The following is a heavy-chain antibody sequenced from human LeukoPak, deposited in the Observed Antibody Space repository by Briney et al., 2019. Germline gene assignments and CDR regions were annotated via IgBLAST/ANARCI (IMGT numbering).Heavy chain of an antibody. CDR2: ISYDGSNK. D-gene: IGHD7-27*01. CDR3: AEDAPILGIEGSFDY. Sequence: HTGGSLRLSCAASGFTFSSYGMHWVRQAPGKGLEWVAVISYDGSNKYYADSVKGRFTISRDNSKNTLYLQMNSLRAEDTAVYYCAEDAPILGIEGSFDYWGQGTLVTVSS. CDR1: GFTFSSYG. J-gene: IGHJ4*02. V-gene: IGHV3-30*18.